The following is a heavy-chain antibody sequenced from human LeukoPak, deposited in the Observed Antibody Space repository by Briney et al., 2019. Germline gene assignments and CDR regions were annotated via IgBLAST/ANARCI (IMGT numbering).Heavy chain of an antibody. CDR3: ARGGRTIFGVADY. CDR2: INPNSGEA. CDR1: GDTFTGYY. Sequence: ASVKVSCKASGDTFTGYYMHWVRQGPGQGLEWMGWINPNSGEANYAKKFQGRVTMTRDTSISTAYMELSRLRSYDTAVYYCARGGRTIFGVADYWGQGTLVTVSS. D-gene: IGHD3-3*01. V-gene: IGHV1-2*02. J-gene: IGHJ4*02.